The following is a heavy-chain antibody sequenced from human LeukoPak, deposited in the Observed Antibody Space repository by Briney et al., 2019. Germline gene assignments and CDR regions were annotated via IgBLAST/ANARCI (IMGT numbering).Heavy chain of an antibody. CDR1: GYTFTGYY. CDR3: ARRSKIGGSYSGYCN. Sequence: ASVKVSRKASGYTFTGYYMHWVRQAPGQGLEWMGWINPNSGGTNYAQKFQGRVTMTRDTSISTAYMELSRLRSDDTAVYYCARRSKIGGSYSGYCNWGQGTLVTVSS. J-gene: IGHJ4*02. V-gene: IGHV1-2*02. CDR2: INPNSGGT. D-gene: IGHD1-26*01.